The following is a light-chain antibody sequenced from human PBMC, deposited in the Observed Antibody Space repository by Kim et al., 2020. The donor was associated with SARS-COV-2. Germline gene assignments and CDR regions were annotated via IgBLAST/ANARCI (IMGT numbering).Light chain of an antibody. CDR1: ENLSASY. Sequence: LSLSPGDKATLSCRASENLSASYLAWYQQKPGQAPTLVIYGASIRAAGIPDRFSGSGSGADFTLTITRVEPEDFAVYYCQSYETFGQGTKLEI. V-gene: IGKV3-20*01. CDR2: GAS. J-gene: IGKJ2*01. CDR3: QSYET.